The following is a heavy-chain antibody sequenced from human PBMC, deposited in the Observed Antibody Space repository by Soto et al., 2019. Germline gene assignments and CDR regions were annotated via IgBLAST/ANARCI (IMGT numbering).Heavy chain of an antibody. J-gene: IGHJ5*02. CDR3: ARGMGTQWLIP. V-gene: IGHV1-69*06. D-gene: IGHD6-19*01. CDR2: TIPIFGTA. Sequence: GASVKVSCKASGGTSSSYAISWVRQAPGQGLEWMGGTIPIFGTANYAQKFQGRVTITADKSTSTAYMELSSLRSEDTAVYYCARGMGTQWLIPWGQGTLVTVSS. CDR1: GGTSSSYA.